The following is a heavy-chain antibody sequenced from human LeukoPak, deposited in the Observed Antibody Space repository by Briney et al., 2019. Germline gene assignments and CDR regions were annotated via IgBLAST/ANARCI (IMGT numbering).Heavy chain of an antibody. Sequence: PSETLSLTCAVSGYSISTGYHWGWIRQSPGTGLEWIGSTYQSGNTYYNPSLKSRVTISMDTSMTQFSLQVTSVTAADTAVYYCARTRYCSGATCYSPELFDSWGQGTLVTVSS. V-gene: IGHV4-38-2*01. J-gene: IGHJ4*02. CDR2: TYQSGNT. D-gene: IGHD2-15*01. CDR3: ARTRYCSGATCYSPELFDS. CDR1: GYSISTGYH.